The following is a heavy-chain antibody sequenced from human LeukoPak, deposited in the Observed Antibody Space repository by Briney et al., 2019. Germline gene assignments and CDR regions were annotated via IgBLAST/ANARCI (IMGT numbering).Heavy chain of an antibody. CDR3: ARDYYGSSDY. Sequence: AGGPLRLSCAASGFTFSDYYMSWIRQAPGKGLEWVSYISSSSSYTNYADSVKGRFTISRDNAKNSLYLQMNSLRAEDTAVYYCARDYYGSSDYWGQGTLVTVSS. D-gene: IGHD3-10*01. CDR1: GFTFSDYY. V-gene: IGHV3-11*05. J-gene: IGHJ4*02. CDR2: ISSSSSYT.